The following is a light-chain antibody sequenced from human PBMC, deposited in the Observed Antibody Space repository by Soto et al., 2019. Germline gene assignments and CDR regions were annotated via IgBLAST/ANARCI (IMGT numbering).Light chain of an antibody. Sequence: QSALTQPASVSGSPGQSITISCTGTSSDVGGYNSVSWYQQHPGKAPKLMIYEVSNRPSGVSNRFSGSKSGNTASLTISGLQVEDEADYYCCSYTTSSTRLYVFGTGTQLTVL. CDR1: SSDVGGYNS. V-gene: IGLV2-14*01. J-gene: IGLJ6*01. CDR2: EVS. CDR3: CSYTTSSTRLYV.